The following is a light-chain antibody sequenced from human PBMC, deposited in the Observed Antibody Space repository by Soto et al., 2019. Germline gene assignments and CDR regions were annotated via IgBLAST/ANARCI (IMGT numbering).Light chain of an antibody. CDR1: QTISSS. Sequence: EIQMTQSPPTLSASIGERVIITCRASQTISSSLAWYQQKPGQAPKLLIYDASSLESGVPSRFSGSGSGTEFTLTISSPQPDDFATYYCHQYKSYSPYTFGQGTKLEIK. J-gene: IGKJ2*01. CDR3: HQYKSYSPYT. V-gene: IGKV1-5*01. CDR2: DAS.